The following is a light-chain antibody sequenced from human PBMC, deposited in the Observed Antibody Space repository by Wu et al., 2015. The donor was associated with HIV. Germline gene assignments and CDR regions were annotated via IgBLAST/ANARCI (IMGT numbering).Light chain of an antibody. V-gene: IGKV3-20*01. J-gene: IGKJ2*01. CDR1: QAISSSY. CDR2: GAS. Sequence: EIVLTQSPGILSLSPGERATLSCRASQAISSSYLAWYQQNPGQAPRLLIFGASNRATGIPDRFSGSGSGTDFTLTISRLEPEDFAVYYCQQYDASALYTFGQGTK. CDR3: QQYDASALYT.